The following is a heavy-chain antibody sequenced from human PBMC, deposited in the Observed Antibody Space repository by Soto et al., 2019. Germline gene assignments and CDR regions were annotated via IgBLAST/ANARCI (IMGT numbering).Heavy chain of an antibody. J-gene: IGHJ4*02. V-gene: IGHV1-18*01. Sequence: QVQLVQSEAEVKKPGASVKVSCKASGYTFTSYGISWVRQAPGQGLEWMGWISAYNGNTNYAQKLQGRVTMTTDASPSRAYRELRSLRADGTAVYHCARESVGAAFDYWGQGTRVTVSS. CDR2: ISAYNGNT. D-gene: IGHD1-26*01. CDR1: GYTFTSYG. CDR3: ARESVGAAFDY.